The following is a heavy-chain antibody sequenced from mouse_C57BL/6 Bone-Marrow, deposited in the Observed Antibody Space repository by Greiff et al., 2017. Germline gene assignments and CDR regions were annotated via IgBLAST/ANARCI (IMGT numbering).Heavy chain of an antibody. D-gene: IGHD2-4*01. CDR3: ASRSYYDYDFDY. CDR2: INPNNGGT. CDR1: GYTFTDYY. V-gene: IGHV1-26*01. Sequence: EVQLQQSGPELVKPGASVKISCKASGYTFTDYYMNWVKQSHGKSLEWIGDINPNNGGTSYNQKFKGKATLTVDKSSSTAYMELRSLTSEDSAVYYCASRSYYDYDFDYWGQGTTLTVSS. J-gene: IGHJ2*01.